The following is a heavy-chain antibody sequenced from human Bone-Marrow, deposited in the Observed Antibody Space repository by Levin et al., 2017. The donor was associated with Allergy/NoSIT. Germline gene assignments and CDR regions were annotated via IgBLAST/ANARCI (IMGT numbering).Heavy chain of an antibody. V-gene: IGHV4-61*01. CDR3: MRTLDYYYYMDV. Sequence: PSETLSLTCTVSGASVNSGSYYWSWIRQPPGKGLEWIGHIDYSGSTDYNPSLKARVTISADTSKNQFSLELRSVTAADTAVYYCMRTLDYYYYMDVWGKGTTVTVSS. CDR1: GASVNSGSYY. J-gene: IGHJ6*03. CDR2: IDYSGST.